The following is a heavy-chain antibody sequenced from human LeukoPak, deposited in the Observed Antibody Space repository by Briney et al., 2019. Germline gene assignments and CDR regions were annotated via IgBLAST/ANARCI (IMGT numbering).Heavy chain of an antibody. D-gene: IGHD6-19*01. CDR2: IYYSGTT. Sequence: SETLSLTCTVSGGSISSYYWSWIRQPPGKGLEWIGYIYYSGTTNYNPSLKSRVTISVDTSKNQFSLKLSSVTAADTAVYYCARGMSIGWYYFDYWGQGTLVTVSS. CDR3: ARGMSIGWYYFDY. J-gene: IGHJ4*02. CDR1: GGSISSYY. V-gene: IGHV4-59*01.